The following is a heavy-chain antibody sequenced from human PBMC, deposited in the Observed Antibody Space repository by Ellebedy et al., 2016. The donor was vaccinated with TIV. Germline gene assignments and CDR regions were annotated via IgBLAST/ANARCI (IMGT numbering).Heavy chain of an antibody. V-gene: IGHV3-30-3*01. CDR3: ASPDSSGYYYYGMDV. Sequence: PGGSLRLSCAASGFTFSSYAMPWVRQAPGKGLEWVAVISYDGSNKYYADSVKGRFTISRDNSKNTLYLQMNSLRAEDTAVYYCASPDSSGYYYYGMDVWGQGTTVTVSS. CDR2: ISYDGSNK. CDR1: GFTFSSYA. J-gene: IGHJ6*02. D-gene: IGHD3-22*01.